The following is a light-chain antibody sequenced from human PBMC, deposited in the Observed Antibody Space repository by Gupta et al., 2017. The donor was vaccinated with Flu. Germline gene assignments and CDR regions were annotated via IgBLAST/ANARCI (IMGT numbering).Light chain of an antibody. Sequence: QAGLTQPPSVSKGLRQTATPTCTGNSNNVGNQGAAWLQQHQGHPPKVLTDRNNKRPSGISERFSASRSGNTASLTITGLQPEDEADYYCSAWDSSLNEAVFGGGTKVTVL. CDR3: SAWDSSLNEAV. V-gene: IGLV10-54*04. CDR1: SNNVGNQG. CDR2: RNN. J-gene: IGLJ3*02.